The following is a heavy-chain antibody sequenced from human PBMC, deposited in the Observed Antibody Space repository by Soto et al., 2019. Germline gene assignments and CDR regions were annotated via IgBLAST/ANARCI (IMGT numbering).Heavy chain of an antibody. CDR3: ARNHDYYDSIGYVDDAFDI. CDR2: INPNSGGT. V-gene: IGHV1-2*02. D-gene: IGHD3-22*01. Sequence: ASVKVSCKASGYTFTGYYMHWVRQAPGQGLEWMGWINPNSGGTNYAQKFQGRVTMTRDTSISTAYMELSRLRSDDTAVYYCARNHDYYDSIGYVDDAFDIWGQATLVSVSS. J-gene: IGHJ3*02. CDR1: GYTFTGYY.